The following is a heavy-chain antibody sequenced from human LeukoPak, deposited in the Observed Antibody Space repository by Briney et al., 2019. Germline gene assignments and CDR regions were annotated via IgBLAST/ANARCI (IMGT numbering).Heavy chain of an antibody. CDR3: ARRGSSSWYSHFDY. CDR1: GGSISSYY. J-gene: IGHJ4*02. Sequence: SETLSLTCTVSGGSISSYYWSWIRQPPGKGLEWIGEINHSGSTNYNPSLKSRVTISVDTSKNQFSLKLSSVTAADTAVYYCARRGSSSWYSHFDYWGQGTLVTVSS. V-gene: IGHV4-34*01. CDR2: INHSGST. D-gene: IGHD6-13*01.